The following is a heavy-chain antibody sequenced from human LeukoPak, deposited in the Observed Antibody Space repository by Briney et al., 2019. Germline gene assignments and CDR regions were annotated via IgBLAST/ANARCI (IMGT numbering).Heavy chain of an antibody. J-gene: IGHJ4*02. CDR3: ARGWLGPNDY. Sequence: PSETLSLTCAVYGGSFRGYYWSWIRQPPGKGLEWIGEINHSGSTNYNPSLKSRVTISVDTSKNQFSLKLSSVTAADTAVYYCARGWLGPNDYWGQGTLVTVSS. CDR2: INHSGST. V-gene: IGHV4-34*01. D-gene: IGHD6-19*01. CDR1: GGSFRGYY.